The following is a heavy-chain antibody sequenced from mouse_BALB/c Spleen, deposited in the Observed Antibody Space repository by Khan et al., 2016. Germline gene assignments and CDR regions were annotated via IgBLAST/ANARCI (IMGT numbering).Heavy chain of an antibody. Sequence: VQLQESGAELVRPGASVKLSCKALGYTFTDYEMHWVKQTPVHGLEWIGAIHPGGGGSAYTQKIEVRATLTADNSSSTAYMVLSSLTSEDAAVYYCAKGLRRRYAFVSGGQGTTLTASS. V-gene: IGHV1-15*01. CDR1: GYTFTDYE. CDR2: IHPGGGGS. D-gene: IGHD2-4*01. CDR3: AKGLRRRYAFVS. J-gene: IGHJ2*01.